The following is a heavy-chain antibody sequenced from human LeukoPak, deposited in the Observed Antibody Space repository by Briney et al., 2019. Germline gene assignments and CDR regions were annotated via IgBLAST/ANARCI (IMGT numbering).Heavy chain of an antibody. CDR3: ARHRGNRAVAPLDY. Sequence: SETLSLTCAVYGGSFSGYYWSWIRQPPGKGLEWIGEINHSGSTNYNPSLKSRVTISVDTSKNQFSLKLSSVTAADTAVYYCARHRGNRAVAPLDYWGQGTLVTVSS. D-gene: IGHD6-19*01. CDR2: INHSGST. V-gene: IGHV4-34*01. CDR1: GGSFSGYY. J-gene: IGHJ4*02.